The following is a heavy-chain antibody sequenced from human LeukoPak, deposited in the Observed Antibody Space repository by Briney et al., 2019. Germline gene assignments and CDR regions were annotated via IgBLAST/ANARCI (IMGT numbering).Heavy chain of an antibody. CDR1: GFTFTSFW. Sequence: GGSLRLSCAASGFTFTSFWMGWVRQAPGKGLEWVASINQDESEKYYVDSVKGRFTISRDNSKNTLYLQMNSLRAEDTAVYYRAKERPMVRGVISPIAYFDYWGQGTLVTVSS. D-gene: IGHD3-10*01. V-gene: IGHV3-7*01. CDR3: AKERPMVRGVISPIAYFDY. CDR2: INQDESEK. J-gene: IGHJ4*02.